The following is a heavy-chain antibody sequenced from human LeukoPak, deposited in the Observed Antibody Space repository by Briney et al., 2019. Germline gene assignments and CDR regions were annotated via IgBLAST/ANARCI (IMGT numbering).Heavy chain of an antibody. CDR2: IYYSGST. V-gene: IGHV4-31*03. CDR3: ARAEYTGWFDP. Sequence: PSETLSLTCTVSGGSISSGGYSWSWIRQHPGKGLEWIGYIYYSGSTYYNPSLKSRVTISVDTSKNQFSLKLSSVTAADTAVYYCARAEYTGWFDPWGQGTLVTVSS. J-gene: IGHJ5*02. D-gene: IGHD1-1*01. CDR1: GGSISSGGYS.